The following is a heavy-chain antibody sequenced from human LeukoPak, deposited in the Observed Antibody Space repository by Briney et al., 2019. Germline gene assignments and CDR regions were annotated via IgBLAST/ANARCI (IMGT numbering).Heavy chain of an antibody. V-gene: IGHV4-61*02. Sequence: SETLSLTCTVSGGSISSSSYYWSWIRQPAGKGLKWIGRIYTSGSTNYNPSLKSRVTISVDTSKNQFSLKLSSVTAADTAVYYCARDEPAAAAYPGAFDIWGQGTMVTVSS. D-gene: IGHD6-13*01. CDR1: GGSISSSSYY. CDR3: ARDEPAAAAYPGAFDI. CDR2: IYTSGST. J-gene: IGHJ3*02.